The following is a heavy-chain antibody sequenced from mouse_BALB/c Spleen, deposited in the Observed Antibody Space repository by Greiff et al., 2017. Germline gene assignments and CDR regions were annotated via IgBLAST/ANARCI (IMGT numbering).Heavy chain of an antibody. Sequence: EVQGVESGGDLVKPGGSLKLSCAASGFTFSSYGMSWVRQTPDKRLEWVATISSGGSYTYYPDSVKGRFTISRDNAKNTLYLQMSSLKSEDTAMYYCASFRNAMDYWGQGTSVTVSS. CDR1: GFTFSSYG. CDR2: ISSGGSYT. V-gene: IGHV5-6*01. J-gene: IGHJ4*01. D-gene: IGHD3-2*02. CDR3: ASFRNAMDY.